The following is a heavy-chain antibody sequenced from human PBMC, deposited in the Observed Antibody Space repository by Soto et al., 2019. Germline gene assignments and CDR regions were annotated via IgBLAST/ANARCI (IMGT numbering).Heavy chain of an antibody. Sequence: GASVKPFCKASGYTFTSYYMHWVRQAPGQGLEWMGIINPSGGSTSYAQKFQGRVTMTRDTSTSTVYMELSSLRSEDTAVYYCASVLISSGVVTFRDYYYYGMDVWGQGTTVTVSS. CDR3: ASVLISSGVVTFRDYYYYGMDV. V-gene: IGHV1-46*01. J-gene: IGHJ6*02. D-gene: IGHD3-3*01. CDR2: INPSGGST. CDR1: GYTFTSYY.